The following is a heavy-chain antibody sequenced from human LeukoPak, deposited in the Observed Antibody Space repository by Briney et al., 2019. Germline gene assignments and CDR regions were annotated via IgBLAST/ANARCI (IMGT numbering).Heavy chain of an antibody. CDR3: AKADDFWSGYPDY. Sequence: PGGSLRLSCVASGFTFSSYAMSWVRQAPGKGLEWVSAISGSGGSTYYADSVKGRFTISRDNSKNTLYLQMNSLRAEDTAVYYCAKADDFWSGYPDYWGQGTLVTVSS. D-gene: IGHD3-3*01. J-gene: IGHJ4*02. CDR1: GFTFSSYA. V-gene: IGHV3-23*01. CDR2: ISGSGGST.